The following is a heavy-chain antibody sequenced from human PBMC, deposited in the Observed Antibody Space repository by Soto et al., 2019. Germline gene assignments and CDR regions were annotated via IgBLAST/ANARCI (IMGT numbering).Heavy chain of an antibody. V-gene: IGHV1-69*01. CDR1: GGTFSSYA. J-gene: IGHJ6*02. Sequence: QVQLVQSGAEVKKPGSSVKVSCKASGGTFSSYAISWVRQAPGQGLEWMGGIIPISETTNYAQKFQRRVTLTADESKSTAYMELSSLRSEDTAVYYCARSQGSSTSLEIYYYYYYGMDVWGQGTTVTVPS. D-gene: IGHD2-2*01. CDR2: IIPISETT. CDR3: ARSQGSSTSLEIYYYYYYGMDV.